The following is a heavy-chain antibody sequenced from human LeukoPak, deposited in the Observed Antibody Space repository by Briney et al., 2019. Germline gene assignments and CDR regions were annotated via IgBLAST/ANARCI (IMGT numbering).Heavy chain of an antibody. CDR3: AREGAGLREWYYFDY. D-gene: IGHD3-3*01. J-gene: IGHJ4*02. CDR1: GGSISSGGYS. Sequence: SETLSLTCAVSGGSISSGGYSWSWIRQPPGKGLEWIGYTYHSGSTYYNPSLKSRVTIPVDRSKNQFSLKLSSVTAADTAVYYCAREGAGLREWYYFDYWGQGTLVTVSS. V-gene: IGHV4-30-2*01. CDR2: TYHSGST.